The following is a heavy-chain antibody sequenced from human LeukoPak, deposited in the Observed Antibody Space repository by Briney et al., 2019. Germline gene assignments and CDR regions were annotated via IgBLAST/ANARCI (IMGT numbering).Heavy chain of an antibody. D-gene: IGHD2/OR15-2a*01. CDR3: ARGEDNADEYLREDY. Sequence: GGSLRLSCAGSGFPFSSYWMTWVRQAPGKGLEWVANINQDGSEKSYVDSVRGRFTISRDDAKNSLYLQMNRVGAEDTAVYYCARGEDNADEYLREDYWGQGILVTVSS. CDR2: INQDGSEK. V-gene: IGHV3-7*04. J-gene: IGHJ4*02. CDR1: GFPFSSYW.